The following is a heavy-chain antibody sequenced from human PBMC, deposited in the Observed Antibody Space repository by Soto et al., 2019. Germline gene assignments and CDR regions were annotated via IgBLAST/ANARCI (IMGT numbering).Heavy chain of an antibody. V-gene: IGHV3-73*02. CDR1: GFTFSGSA. J-gene: IGHJ6*02. CDR3: TVPLVYGGLTMDI. CDR2: IRSKTNRYAT. D-gene: IGHD6-13*01. Sequence: VQLVESGGGLVQPGGSLKLSCAASGFTFSGSAMHWVRQASGKGLEWVGRIRSKTNRYATEYGASVKGRFTISRDDSKNTAYLRMNSLKTEDTAVYFCTVPLVYGGLTMDIWGQGTTVTVSS.